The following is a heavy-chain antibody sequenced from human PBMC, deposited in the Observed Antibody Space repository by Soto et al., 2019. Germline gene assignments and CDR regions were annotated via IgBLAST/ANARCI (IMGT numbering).Heavy chain of an antibody. V-gene: IGHV3-21*01. CDR1: GFTFSSYS. J-gene: IGHJ6*02. Sequence: GGSLRLSCAASGFTFSSYSMNWVRQAPGKGLEWVSSISSSSSYIYYADSVKGRFTISRDNAKNSLYLQMNSLRAEDTAVYYCARDRVHYDFWSGLNYYYYYGMDVWGQWTTVTVSS. D-gene: IGHD3-3*01. CDR2: ISSSSSYI. CDR3: ARDRVHYDFWSGLNYYYYYGMDV.